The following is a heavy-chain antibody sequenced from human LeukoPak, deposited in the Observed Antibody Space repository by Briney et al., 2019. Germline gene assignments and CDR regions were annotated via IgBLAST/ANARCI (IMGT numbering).Heavy chain of an antibody. Sequence: GGSLRLSCAASGFTFNKYAISWVRQAPGKGLEWVASIKQDGSEKYCVDSVKGRFTISRDNANNSLYLQMNSLRADDTAVYYCARDIGLRKAAPPGWFDPWGQGDLVTVSS. CDR1: GFTFNKYA. J-gene: IGHJ5*02. V-gene: IGHV3-7*01. CDR3: ARDIGLRKAAPPGWFDP. D-gene: IGHD6-6*01. CDR2: IKQDGSEK.